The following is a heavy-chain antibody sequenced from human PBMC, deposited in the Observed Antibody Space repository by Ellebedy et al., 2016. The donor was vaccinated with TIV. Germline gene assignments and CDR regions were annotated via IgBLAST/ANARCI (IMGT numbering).Heavy chain of an antibody. Sequence: ASVKVSCKASGYTFTSYFLYWVRQTPGQGLEWMGLINPTSGNSNFAQKFQDRVTVTRDTSTSTVHMELSSLRSEDTAVYYCARGDNYFYDSSGYYYSYWGQGTLVTVSS. D-gene: IGHD3-22*01. CDR1: GYTFTSYF. V-gene: IGHV1-46*01. CDR2: INPTSGNS. CDR3: ARGDNYFYDSSGYYYSY. J-gene: IGHJ4*02.